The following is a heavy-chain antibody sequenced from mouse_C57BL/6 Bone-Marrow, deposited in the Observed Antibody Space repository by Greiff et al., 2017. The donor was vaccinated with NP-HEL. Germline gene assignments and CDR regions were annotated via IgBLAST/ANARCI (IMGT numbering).Heavy chain of an antibody. CDR1: GFNIKDDY. CDR2: IDPENGDT. V-gene: IGHV14-4*01. CDR3: TTGGSSPYAMDY. D-gene: IGHD1-1*01. Sequence: VQLKESGAELVRPGASVKLSCTVSGFNIKDDYMHWVKQRPEQGLEWIGWIDPENGDTEYASQFQGKATITADTSSNTAYLQLSSLTSEDTAVYYCTTGGSSPYAMDYGGQGTSVTVSS. J-gene: IGHJ4*01.